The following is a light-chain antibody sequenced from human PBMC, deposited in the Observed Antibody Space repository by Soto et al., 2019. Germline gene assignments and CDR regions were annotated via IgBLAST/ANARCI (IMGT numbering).Light chain of an antibody. CDR1: QSVSSNY. Sequence: EIVLTQSPGTLSLSPGERATLSCRASQSVSSNYLAWYQQKPGLAPRLLIYGASSRATGIPDRFSGSGSGTDFTLTISRLEPEDFAVYYCQQYGSSPRYTFGQGTKLEIK. CDR3: QQYGSSPRYT. CDR2: GAS. J-gene: IGKJ2*01. V-gene: IGKV3-20*01.